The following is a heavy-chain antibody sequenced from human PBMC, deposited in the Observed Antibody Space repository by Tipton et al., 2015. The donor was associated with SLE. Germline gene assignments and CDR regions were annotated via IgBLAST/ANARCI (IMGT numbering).Heavy chain of an antibody. V-gene: IGHV4-39*06. CDR1: NGSISSSPYY. J-gene: IGHJ6*03. Sequence: TLSLTCTVSNGSISSSPYYWSWIRQSPGKGLEWVGSIYYSGTTYYNPSLKSRVTISVDTSRNQCALNLTSVTAADTAVYYCARGPYYYMDVCGKGPTVTVSS. CDR3: ARGPYYYMDV. CDR2: IYYSGTT.